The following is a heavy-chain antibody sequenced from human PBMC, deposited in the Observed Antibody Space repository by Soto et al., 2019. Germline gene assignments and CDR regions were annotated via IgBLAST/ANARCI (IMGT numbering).Heavy chain of an antibody. CDR2: ITPMFGTP. V-gene: IGHV1-69*13. Sequence: SVKVSCKASGGTFSSYTITWVRQAPGQGLEWMGGITPMFGTPNYAQKFQGRVTITADESTSTAYMELSSLRSEDTAMYFCARDGTLYDSSAYYYLYWGQGPLVTVSS. D-gene: IGHD3-22*01. J-gene: IGHJ4*02. CDR3: ARDGTLYDSSAYYYLY. CDR1: GGTFSSYT.